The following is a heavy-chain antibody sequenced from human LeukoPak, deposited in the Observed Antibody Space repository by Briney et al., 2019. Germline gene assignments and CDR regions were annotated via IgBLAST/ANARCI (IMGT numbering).Heavy chain of an antibody. D-gene: IGHD6-13*01. CDR1: GFTFSGSV. J-gene: IGHJ4*02. CDR3: NAADVLYGY. V-gene: IGHV3-73*01. Sequence: GGSLRHSCAASGFTFSGSVLHWVHPASGKGLQWLGRIRSKADSYTTAYAASVEGRFNVPRDDSKNSAYVQMNSLKTEATALYDCNAADVLYGYWGQGTLVTVS. CDR2: IRSKADSYTT.